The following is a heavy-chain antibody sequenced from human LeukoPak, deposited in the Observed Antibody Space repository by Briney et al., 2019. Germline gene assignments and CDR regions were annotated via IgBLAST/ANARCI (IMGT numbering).Heavy chain of an antibody. D-gene: IGHD1-26*01. Sequence: GGSLRLSCAASGFTFSDYDMSWIRQAPGKGLEWVSYITTSSTYTKYADSVKGRFTISRDNAKNSVCLQMDSLRAEDTAVYYCARFRSGSYYPSDFYFGYWGQGTLVTVSS. CDR1: GFTFSDYD. CDR2: ITTSSTYT. V-gene: IGHV3-11*03. J-gene: IGHJ4*02. CDR3: ARFRSGSYYPSDFYFGY.